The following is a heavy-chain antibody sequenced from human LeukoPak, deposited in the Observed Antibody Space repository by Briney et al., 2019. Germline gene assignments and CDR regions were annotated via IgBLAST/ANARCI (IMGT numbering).Heavy chain of an antibody. V-gene: IGHV3-30*02. D-gene: IGHD2-2*01. CDR2: IRYDGSNK. CDR1: GFTFSSYA. J-gene: IGHJ4*02. Sequence: GGSLRLSCAASGFTFSSYAISWVRQAPGKGLEWVAFIRYDGSNKYYADSVKGRFTISRDNSKNTLYLQMNSLRAEDTAVYYCAKDQMRYCSSTSCYPFDYWGQGTLVTVSS. CDR3: AKDQMRYCSSTSCYPFDY.